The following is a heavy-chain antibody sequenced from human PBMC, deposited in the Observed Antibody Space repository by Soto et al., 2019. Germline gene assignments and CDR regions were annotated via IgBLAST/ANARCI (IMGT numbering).Heavy chain of an antibody. CDR3: ARSSVAGAGYFQH. D-gene: IGHD6-19*01. V-gene: IGHV4-31*03. J-gene: IGHJ1*01. CDR2: IYYSGST. Sequence: QVQLQESGPGLVKPSQTLSLTCTVSGGSVSGGVYYWNWIRQHPEKGLEWIGYIYYSGSTYYNPSLRSRVTMSAATSKNQFSLKLGSVTVADTAVYYCARSSVAGAGYFQHWGQGTQVIVSS. CDR1: GGSVSGGVYY.